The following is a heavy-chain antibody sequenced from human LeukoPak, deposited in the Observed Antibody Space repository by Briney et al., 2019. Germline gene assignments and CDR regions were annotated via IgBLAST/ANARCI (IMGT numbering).Heavy chain of an antibody. Sequence: GGSLRLSCAASAFTFSTYSMNWVRQAPGKGLEWVSAISGSGGSTYYADSVKGRFTISRDNSKNTLYLQMNSLRAEDTAVYYCAKLGGYSSSWYGYWGQGTLVTVSS. CDR1: AFTFSTYS. J-gene: IGHJ4*02. CDR2: ISGSGGST. D-gene: IGHD6-13*01. CDR3: AKLGGYSSSWYGY. V-gene: IGHV3-23*01.